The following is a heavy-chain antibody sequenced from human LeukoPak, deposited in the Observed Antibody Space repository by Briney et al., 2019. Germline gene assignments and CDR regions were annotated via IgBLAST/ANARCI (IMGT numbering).Heavy chain of an antibody. J-gene: IGHJ4*01. CDR1: GGSISSYF. CDR2: IYDSAST. V-gene: IGHV4-59*01. Sequence: SETLSLTCTVSGGSISSYFWSWIRQPPGKGLEWIGYIYDSASTNYNPSLRSRVTISVDTSKNQFSLKLRSVTAADTAVYYCARGRLTRDMLPLGYWGHGTLVTVSS. D-gene: IGHD2-8*01. CDR3: ARGRLTRDMLPLGY.